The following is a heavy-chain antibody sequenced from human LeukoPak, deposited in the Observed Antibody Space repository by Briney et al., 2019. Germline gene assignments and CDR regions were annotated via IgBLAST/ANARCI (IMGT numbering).Heavy chain of an antibody. J-gene: IGHJ4*02. CDR3: ARDSHKLHSSAYFYFFDY. Sequence: GGSLRLSCAASGFTVSSDYMGWVRRAPGKGLEYVSIIYGGGETFYADSVKGRFTISRDNSKNTLYLQMNSLRAEDTAVYYCARDSHKLHSSAYFYFFDYWGQGTLVSVSS. CDR1: GFTVSSDY. D-gene: IGHD3-22*01. V-gene: IGHV3-66*02. CDR2: IYGGGET.